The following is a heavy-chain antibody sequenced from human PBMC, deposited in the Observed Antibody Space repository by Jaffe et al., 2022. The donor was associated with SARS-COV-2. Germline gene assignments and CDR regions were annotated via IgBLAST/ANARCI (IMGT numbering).Heavy chain of an antibody. D-gene: IGHD4-17*01. J-gene: IGHJ6*02. Sequence: EVQLVESGGGLVQPGRSLRLSCAASGFTFDDYAMHWVRQAPGKGLEWVSGISWNSGSIGYADSVKGRFTISRDNAKNSLYLQMNSLRAEDTALYYCAKGIYGDYYGMDVWGQGTTVTVSS. V-gene: IGHV3-9*01. CDR1: GFTFDDYA. CDR3: AKGIYGDYYGMDV. CDR2: ISWNSGSI.